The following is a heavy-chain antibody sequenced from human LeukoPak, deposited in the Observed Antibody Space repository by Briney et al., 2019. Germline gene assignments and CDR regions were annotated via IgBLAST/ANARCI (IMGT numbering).Heavy chain of an antibody. J-gene: IGHJ4*02. CDR2: IWFDGTNK. D-gene: IGHD4-17*01. Sequence: PGGSLRLSCAASGFTFSSHGMHWVRQAPGKGLEWVAVIWFDGTNKYYADSVKGRFTISRDNSKNTLYLQMTSLRADDMAVYYCAKEFDGDSFDYWGQGTLVTVSS. CDR1: GFTFSSHG. CDR3: AKEFDGDSFDY. V-gene: IGHV3-33*06.